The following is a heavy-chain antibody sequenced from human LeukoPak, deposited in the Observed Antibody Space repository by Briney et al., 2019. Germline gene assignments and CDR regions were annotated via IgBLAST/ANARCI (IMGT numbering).Heavy chain of an antibody. CDR3: ARGGHIVVVTAIF. CDR1: GYTFTGYY. V-gene: IGHV1-2*02. Sequence: ASVTVSCKASGYTFTGYYMHWVRQAPGQGLVWMGWINPNSGGTNYAQKFQGRVTMTRDTSISTAYMELSRLRSDDTAVYYCARGGHIVVVTAIFWGQGTLVTVSS. D-gene: IGHD2-21*02. J-gene: IGHJ4*02. CDR2: INPNSGGT.